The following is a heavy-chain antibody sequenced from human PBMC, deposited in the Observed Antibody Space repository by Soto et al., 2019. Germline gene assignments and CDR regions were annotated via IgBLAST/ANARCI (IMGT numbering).Heavy chain of an antibody. J-gene: IGHJ6*02. CDR2: IWYDGSNK. D-gene: IGHD6-19*01. CDR1: GFTFSSYG. Sequence: QVQLVESGGGVVQPGRSLRLSCAASGFTFSSYGMHWVRQAPGKGLEWVAVIWYDGSNKYYADSVKGRFTISRDNSKNALYLQLKSLRTEDTAVYYCERAGGWSLYSHDGMDVWGPGTTVTVSS. CDR3: ERAGGWSLYSHDGMDV. V-gene: IGHV3-33*01.